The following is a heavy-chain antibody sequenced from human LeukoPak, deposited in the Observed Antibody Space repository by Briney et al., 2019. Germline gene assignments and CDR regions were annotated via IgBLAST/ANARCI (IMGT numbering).Heavy chain of an antibody. D-gene: IGHD1-14*01. CDR1: GVSISSGDYY. CDR2: IYYSGST. J-gene: IGHJ3*02. V-gene: IGHV4-30-4*01. Sequence: SQTLSLTCTVSGVSISSGDYYWSWIRQPPGKGLEWIGYIYYSGSTYYNPSLKSRVTISVDTSKNQFSLKLSSVTAADTAVYYCTRVAASGRAFDIWGQGTLVTVSS. CDR3: TRVAASGRAFDI.